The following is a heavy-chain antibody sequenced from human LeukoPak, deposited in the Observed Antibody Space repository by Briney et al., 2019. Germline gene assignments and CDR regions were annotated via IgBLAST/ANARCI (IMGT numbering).Heavy chain of an antibody. Sequence: GASVKVSCKASGGTFSSYAISWVRQAPGQGLEWMGGIIPIFGTANYAQKFQGRVTITTDEYTSTAYMELSSLRSEDTAVYYCARAANYYGSGSSDYWGQGTLVTVSS. CDR1: GGTFSSYA. CDR2: IIPIFGTA. V-gene: IGHV1-69*05. D-gene: IGHD3-10*01. J-gene: IGHJ4*02. CDR3: ARAANYYGSGSSDY.